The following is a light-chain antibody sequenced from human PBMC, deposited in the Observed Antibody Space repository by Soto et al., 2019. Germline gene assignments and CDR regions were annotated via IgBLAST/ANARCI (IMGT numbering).Light chain of an antibody. CDR3: QQYNSYPWT. V-gene: IGKV1-5*03. Sequence: IQRTPSPSTLSSSVGDRVTFTGRASQSINIWLAWYQQKPGKAPKLLIYKASTLEVGVPSRFSGSGSGKEFTLTISTLQHSDFETYYCQQYNSYPWTCGQGTKVDIK. CDR2: KAS. CDR1: QSINIW. J-gene: IGKJ1*01.